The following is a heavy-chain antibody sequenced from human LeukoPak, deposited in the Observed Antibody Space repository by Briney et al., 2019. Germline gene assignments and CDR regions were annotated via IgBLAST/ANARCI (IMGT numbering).Heavy chain of an antibody. CDR1: GLSLTHDG. D-gene: IGHD6-19*01. J-gene: IGHJ4*02. CDR2: ISFHNGDT. V-gene: IGHV1-18*01. CDR3: ARGPRTQGSGWYSRGYYFDY. Sequence: ASVKVSCKASGLSLTHDGISWVRQAPGQGLVWMGWISFHNGDTLYAQNFQGRLTVTTDTSTSTAYMELRSLRSDDTAVYYCARGPRTQGSGWYSRGYYFDYWGQGTLVTVSS.